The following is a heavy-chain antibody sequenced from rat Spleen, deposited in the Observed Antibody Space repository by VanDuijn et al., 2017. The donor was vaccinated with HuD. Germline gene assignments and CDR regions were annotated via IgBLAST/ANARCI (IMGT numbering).Heavy chain of an antibody. J-gene: IGHJ4*01. V-gene: IGHV5-19*01. Sequence: EVQLVESGGGLVQPGRSLKLSCAASGFTFSHYDMAWVSQAPTKGLEWVASISPTGRISNYRDSVKGRLTISRDNATSILYLQMDSLRSEDSATYYCATDGYYDGTYYSVYVMDAWSQGASVTVSS. CDR1: GFTFSHYD. CDR2: ISPTGRIS. CDR3: ATDGYYDGTYYSVYVMDA. D-gene: IGHD1-12*02.